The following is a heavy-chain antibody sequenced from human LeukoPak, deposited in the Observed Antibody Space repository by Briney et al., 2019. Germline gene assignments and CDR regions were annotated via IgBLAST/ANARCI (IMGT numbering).Heavy chain of an antibody. CDR3: ARDSSSWAEAEYFQH. J-gene: IGHJ1*01. V-gene: IGHV1-46*01. D-gene: IGHD6-13*01. CDR1: GYTFTSYY. Sequence: ASVKVSCKASGYTFTSYYMHWVRQAPGQGLEWMGIINPSGGSTSYAQKFQGRVTMTRDMSISTAYMELSRLRSDDTAVYYCARDSSSWAEAEYFQHWGQGTLVTVSS. CDR2: INPSGGST.